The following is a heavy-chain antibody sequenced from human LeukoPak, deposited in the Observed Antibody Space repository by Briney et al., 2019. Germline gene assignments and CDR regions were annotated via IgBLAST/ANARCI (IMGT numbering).Heavy chain of an antibody. CDR2: ISGSGGST. J-gene: IGHJ4*02. CDR3: AISIYDFWSGYRYY. Sequence: GGSLRLSCAASGFTFSSYAMSWVHQAPGKGLEWVSAISGSGGSTYYADSMKGRFTISRDNSKNTLYLQMNSLRAEDTAVYYCAISIYDFWSGYRYYWGQGTLVTVSS. V-gene: IGHV3-23*01. CDR1: GFTFSSYA. D-gene: IGHD3-3*01.